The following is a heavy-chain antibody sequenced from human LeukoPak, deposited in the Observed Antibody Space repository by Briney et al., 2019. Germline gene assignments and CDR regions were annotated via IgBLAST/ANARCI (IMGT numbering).Heavy chain of an antibody. V-gene: IGHV3-30-3*01. D-gene: IGHD3-22*01. J-gene: IGHJ4*02. CDR1: GFTFSSYA. CDR3: ARDLYDSSGALDY. CDR2: ISYDGSKK. Sequence: GGSLRLSCAASGFTFSSYAMHWVRQAPGKGLEWVAVISYDGSKKYYADSVKGRFTISRDNSKNTLYLQMNSLRAEDTAVYYCARDLYDSSGALDYWGQGTLVTVSS.